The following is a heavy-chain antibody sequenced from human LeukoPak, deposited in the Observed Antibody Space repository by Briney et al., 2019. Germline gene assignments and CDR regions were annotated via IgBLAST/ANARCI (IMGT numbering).Heavy chain of an antibody. CDR2: INAGNGNT. J-gene: IGHJ3*02. D-gene: IGHD6-13*01. CDR3: ARAVGYSSSPSGAFDI. Sequence: GASVKVSCKASGYTFTSYAMHWVRQAPGQRLEWMGWINAGNGNTKYSQEFQGRVTITRDTSASTAYMELSSLRSEDMAVYYCARAVGYSSSPSGAFDIWGQGTMVTVSS. V-gene: IGHV1-3*03. CDR1: GYTFTSYA.